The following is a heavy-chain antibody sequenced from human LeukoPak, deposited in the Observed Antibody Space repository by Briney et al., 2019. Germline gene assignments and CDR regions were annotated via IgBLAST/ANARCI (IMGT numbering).Heavy chain of an antibody. J-gene: IGHJ4*02. CDR3: ARIRILVSLDY. CDR2: INQDGSEQ. CDR1: GFTFSSHW. V-gene: IGHV3-7*01. Sequence: HPGGSLRLSCAASGFTFSSHWMSWVRQAPGKGLEWVANINQDGSEQYYVDSVKGRFTVSRDNAKNSLYLQMNSLRAEDTAVYYCARIRILVSLDYWGQGTLVTVSS. D-gene: IGHD2-8*02.